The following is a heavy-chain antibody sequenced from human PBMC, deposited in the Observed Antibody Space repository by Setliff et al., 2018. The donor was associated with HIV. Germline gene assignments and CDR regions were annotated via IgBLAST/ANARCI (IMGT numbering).Heavy chain of an antibody. Sequence: SETLSLTCSVSGGSVIKDNFYWGWIRQAPAKGLEWIATLYDTGRTYYNPPLKSRVSIFVDTTKNEFSLNLRSLTAADTAVYFCARGALLAVFDFDHWGRGTQVTVSS. V-gene: IGHV4-39*01. CDR3: ARGALLAVFDFDH. D-gene: IGHD1-26*01. CDR1: GGSVIKDNFY. J-gene: IGHJ4*01. CDR2: LYDTGRT.